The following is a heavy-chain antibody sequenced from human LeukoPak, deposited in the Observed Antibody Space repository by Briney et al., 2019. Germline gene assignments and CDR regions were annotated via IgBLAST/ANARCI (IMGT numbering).Heavy chain of an antibody. J-gene: IGHJ4*02. Sequence: PSETLSLTCTVSGGSISSSSYYWGWIRQPPGKGLEWIGSIYYSGSTYYNPSLKSRVTTSVDTSKNQFSLKLSSVTAADTAVYYCASNPTRIWFGEFKAPSYFDYWGQGTLVTVSS. V-gene: IGHV4-39*01. CDR2: IYYSGST. CDR3: ASNPTRIWFGEFKAPSYFDY. CDR1: GGSISSSSYY. D-gene: IGHD3-10*01.